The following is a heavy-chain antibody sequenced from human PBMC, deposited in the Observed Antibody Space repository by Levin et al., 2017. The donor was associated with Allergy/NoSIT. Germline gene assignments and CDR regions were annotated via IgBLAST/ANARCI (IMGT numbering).Heavy chain of an antibody. D-gene: IGHD2-21*01. J-gene: IGHJ4*02. CDR1: GYSFTSYW. CDR3: ARRDSDGSNSFDY. CDR2: IFPSDSDT. V-gene: IGHV5-51*01. Sequence: GESLKISCQASGYSFTSYWFGWVRQRPGKGLEWMGLIFPSDSDTRVSPSFQGQIIMSVDKSINTAYLQWSSLKASDSGMYYCARRDSDGSNSFDYWGQGTLVNVCS.